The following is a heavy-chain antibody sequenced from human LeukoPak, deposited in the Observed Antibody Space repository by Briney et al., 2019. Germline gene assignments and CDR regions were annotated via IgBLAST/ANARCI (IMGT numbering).Heavy chain of an antibody. CDR2: IYYSGST. CDR1: GGSISSTSYY. Sequence: SETLSLTCTVSGGSISSTSYYWGWLRQPPGKGLESIGNIYYSGSTYYNPSLKSRVTISVDTSKNQFFLKLSSATAADTAVYYCARRMRDRDAFDIWGQGTRVFVSS. J-gene: IGHJ3*02. CDR3: ARRMRDRDAFDI. V-gene: IGHV4-39*01.